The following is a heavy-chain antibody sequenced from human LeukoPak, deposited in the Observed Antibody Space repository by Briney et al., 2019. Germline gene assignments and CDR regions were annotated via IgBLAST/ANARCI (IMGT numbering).Heavy chain of an antibody. CDR3: ARDSGYATPYYYYMDV. V-gene: IGHV4-61*02. J-gene: IGHJ6*03. Sequence: SETLSLTCTVSGGSISSGSYYWSWIRQPAGTGLEWIGRIYTSGSTNYNPSLKSRVTISVDTSKNQFSLKLSSVTAADTAVYYCARDSGYATPYYYYMDVWGKGTTVTVSS. CDR1: GGSISSGSYY. CDR2: IYTSGST. D-gene: IGHD5-12*01.